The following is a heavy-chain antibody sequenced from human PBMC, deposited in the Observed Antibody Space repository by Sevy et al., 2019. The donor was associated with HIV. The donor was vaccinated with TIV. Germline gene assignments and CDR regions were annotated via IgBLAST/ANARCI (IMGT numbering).Heavy chain of an antibody. J-gene: IGHJ4*02. Sequence: GGSLRLSCTASGFTFSSYAMTWVRQAPGKGLEWVSVIYSDGTTYHADSVKDRFTISRDNSKNTLYLQMNSLRAEDTAVYYCARGKSGYGYALNYWGQGTLVTVSS. D-gene: IGHD5-18*01. CDR3: ARGKSGYGYALNY. CDR2: IYSDGTT. V-gene: IGHV3-66*01. CDR1: GFTFSSYA.